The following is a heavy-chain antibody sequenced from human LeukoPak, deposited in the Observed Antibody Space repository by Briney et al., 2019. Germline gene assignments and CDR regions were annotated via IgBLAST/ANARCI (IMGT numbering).Heavy chain of an antibody. Sequence: GGSLRLSCAASGFTFSSYAMSWVCQAPGKGLEWVSAISGSGGSTYYADSVKGRFTISRDNSKNTLYLQMNSLRAEDTAVYYCANPVRLGELSPYDYWGQGTLVTVSS. CDR2: ISGSGGST. CDR3: ANPVRLGELSPYDY. CDR1: GFTFSSYA. D-gene: IGHD3-16*02. V-gene: IGHV3-23*01. J-gene: IGHJ4*02.